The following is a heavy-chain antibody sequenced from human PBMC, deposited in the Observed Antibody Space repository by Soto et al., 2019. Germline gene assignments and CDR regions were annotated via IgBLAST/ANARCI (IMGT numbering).Heavy chain of an antibody. V-gene: IGHV2-5*02. J-gene: IGHJ4*02. CDR1: GFSLSTRGVG. CDR3: ANESNRGNSAGLDY. CDR2: IYWDDDK. Sequence: SGPTLVNTTQTLTLTCTFSGFSLSTRGVGVGWIRQPPGKALEWLALIYWDDDKRYSPSLKSRLTITKDKSKKQVVITITNMDPVDTSTYYCANESNRGNSAGLDYWAQGTLVTVSS. D-gene: IGHD2-21*02.